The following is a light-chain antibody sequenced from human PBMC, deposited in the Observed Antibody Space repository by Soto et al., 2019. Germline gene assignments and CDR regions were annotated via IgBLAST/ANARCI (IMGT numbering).Light chain of an antibody. CDR2: DAS. J-gene: IGKJ5*01. V-gene: IGKV3-11*01. Sequence: EIVLTQSPATLSLSPGERATLSCRASQIVNSYLAWYQQKPGQAPRLLIYDASNRATGIPARFSGSGSGTDFTLTISSLQPEDFATYYCQQSYSTPITFGQGTRLEIK. CDR3: QQSYSTPIT. CDR1: QIVNSY.